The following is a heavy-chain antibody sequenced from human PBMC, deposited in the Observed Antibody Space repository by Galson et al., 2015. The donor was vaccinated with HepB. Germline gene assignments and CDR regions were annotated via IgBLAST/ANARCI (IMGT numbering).Heavy chain of an antibody. CDR1: GYRFTTYW. CDR2: IYPGDSDT. J-gene: IGHJ5*01. D-gene: IGHD3-10*01. Sequence: QSGAEVKKPGESLKISCKGSGYRFTTYWIAWVRQMPGKGLEWMGIIYPGDSDTRYSPSFQGQVIISADKSIITAYLQWSSLKASGTAIYYCARGEAFDSWGQGTLVTVSS. CDR3: ARGEAFDS. V-gene: IGHV5-51*01.